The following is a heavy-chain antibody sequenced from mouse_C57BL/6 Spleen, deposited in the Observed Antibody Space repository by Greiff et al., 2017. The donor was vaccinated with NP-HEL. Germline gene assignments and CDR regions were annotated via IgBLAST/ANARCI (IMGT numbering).Heavy chain of an antibody. CDR3: ARPGGYPFAY. J-gene: IGHJ3*01. CDR1: GFTFSDYG. V-gene: IGHV5-17*01. CDR2: ISSGSSTI. Sequence: EVHLVESGGGLVKPGGSLKLSCAASGFTFSDYGMHWVRQAPEKGLEWVAYISSGSSTIYYADTVKGRFTISRDNAKNTLFLQMTSLRSEDTAMYYCARPGGYPFAYWGQGTLVTVSA. D-gene: IGHD2-2*01.